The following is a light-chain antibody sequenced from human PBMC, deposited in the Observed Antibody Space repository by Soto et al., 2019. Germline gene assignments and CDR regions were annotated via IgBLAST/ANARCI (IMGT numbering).Light chain of an antibody. CDR2: DVS. V-gene: IGLV2-14*03. J-gene: IGLJ2*01. CDR3: SSYTSSNTVV. Sequence: QSVLTQPASVSGSPGQSITVSCTGTSSDIGGYNYVSWYQHHPGKAPKVMIYDVSNRPSGVSNRFSASKSGNTASLTISGLQAEDEADYYCSSYTSSNTVVFGGGTQLTVL. CDR1: SSDIGGYNY.